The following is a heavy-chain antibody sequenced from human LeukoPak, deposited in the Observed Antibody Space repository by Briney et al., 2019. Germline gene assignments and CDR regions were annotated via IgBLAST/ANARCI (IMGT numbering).Heavy chain of an antibody. D-gene: IGHD6-19*01. Sequence: GGSLRLSCAASGFTFSSYAMSWVRQAPGEGLEWVSAISGSGGSTYYADSVKGRFTISRDNSKNTLYLQMNSLRAEDTAVYYCAKDRSSIAVAGTYDYWGQGTLVTVSS. CDR1: GFTFSSYA. V-gene: IGHV3-23*01. CDR2: ISGSGGST. CDR3: AKDRSSIAVAGTYDY. J-gene: IGHJ4*02.